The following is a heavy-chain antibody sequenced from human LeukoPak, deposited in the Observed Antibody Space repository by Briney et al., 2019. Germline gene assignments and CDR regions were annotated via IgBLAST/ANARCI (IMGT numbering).Heavy chain of an antibody. CDR1: GFTFSTYP. Sequence: GGSLRLSCAASGFTFSTYPMHWVRQAPGKGLEYVSTIGSNGGSTYYANSVKGRFTISRDNSKNTLFLQMGSLRAEDMAVYYCARGVGSGPDYWGQGTLVTVSS. CDR2: IGSNGGST. V-gene: IGHV3-64*01. CDR3: ARGVGSGPDY. D-gene: IGHD3-10*01. J-gene: IGHJ4*02.